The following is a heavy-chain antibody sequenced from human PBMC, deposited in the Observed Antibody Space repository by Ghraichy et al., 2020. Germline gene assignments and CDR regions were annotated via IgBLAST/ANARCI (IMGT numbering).Heavy chain of an antibody. CDR2: IYHSGST. V-gene: IGHV4-4*02. Sequence: SETLSLTCAVSGGSISSSNWWSWVRQPPGKGLEWIGEIYHSGSTNYNPSLKSRVTISVDKSKNQFSLKLSSVTAADTAVYYCARDGQHYYDSSGYWLDPWGQGTLVTVSS. CDR3: ARDGQHYYDSSGYWLDP. J-gene: IGHJ5*02. D-gene: IGHD3-22*01. CDR1: GGSISSSNW.